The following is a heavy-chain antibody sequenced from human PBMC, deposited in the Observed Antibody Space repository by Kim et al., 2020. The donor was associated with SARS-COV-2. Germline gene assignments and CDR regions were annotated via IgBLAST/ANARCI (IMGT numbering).Heavy chain of an antibody. D-gene: IGHD6-6*01. CDR2: IYYSGST. V-gene: IGHV4-39*01. CDR3: ARHRRLGIIAARPYYFDY. J-gene: IGHJ4*02. CDR1: GGSISSSSYY. Sequence: SETLSLTCTVSGGSISSSSYYWGWIRQPPGKGLEWIGSIYYSGSTYYNPSLKSRVTISVETSKNQFSLKVSSVTAADTAVYYCARHRRLGIIAARPYYFDYWGQGTLVTVSS.